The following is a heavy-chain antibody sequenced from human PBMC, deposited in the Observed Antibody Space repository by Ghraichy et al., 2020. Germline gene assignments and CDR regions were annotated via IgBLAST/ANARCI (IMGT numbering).Heavy chain of an antibody. D-gene: IGHD1-1*01. CDR1: GFTVSLHS. Sequence: LSLTCAASGFTVSLHSRPWVRQALGKGLDWGSVVYSGDKAYYADPVKGRFTISRDNSKNTLYLQMNSLRAEDTAVYYCARASRGWFDSWGQGTLVTVSS. J-gene: IGHJ5*01. CDR3: ARASRGWFDS. CDR2: VYSGDKA. V-gene: IGHV3-53*01.